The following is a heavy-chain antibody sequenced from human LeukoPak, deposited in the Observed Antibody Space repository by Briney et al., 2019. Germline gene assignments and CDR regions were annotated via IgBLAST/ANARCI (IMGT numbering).Heavy chain of an antibody. J-gene: IGHJ4*02. Sequence: SETLSLTCTVSGGSISSYYWSWIRQPPGKGLEWIGYIYYSGSTNYNPSLKSRVTISVDTSKNQFSLKLSSVTDADTAVYHCARQAYSNGNFDYWGQGTLVTVSS. CDR2: IYYSGST. V-gene: IGHV4-59*08. CDR1: GGSISSYY. D-gene: IGHD4-11*01. CDR3: ARQAYSNGNFDY.